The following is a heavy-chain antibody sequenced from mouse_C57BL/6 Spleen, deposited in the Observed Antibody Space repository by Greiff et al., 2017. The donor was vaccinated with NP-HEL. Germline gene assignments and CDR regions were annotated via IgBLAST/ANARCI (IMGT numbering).Heavy chain of an antibody. CDR1: GFTFTDYY. CDR2: IRNKANGYTT. J-gene: IGHJ1*03. D-gene: IGHD1-1*01. V-gene: IGHV7-3*01. Sequence: EVQGVESGGGLVQPGGSLSLSCAASGFTFTDYYMSWVRQPPGKALEWLGFIRNKANGYTTEYSASVKGRFTISRDNSQSILYLQMNALRAEDSATYYCARYGLLSWYFDVWGTGTTVTVSS. CDR3: ARYGLLSWYFDV.